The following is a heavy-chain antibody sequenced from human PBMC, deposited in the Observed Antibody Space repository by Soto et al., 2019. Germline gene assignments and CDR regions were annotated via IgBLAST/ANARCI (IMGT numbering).Heavy chain of an antibody. CDR2: INQDGSEK. J-gene: IGHJ4*02. CDR1: GITFSNYW. CDR3: ATRPHSSITNPYYAVFDF. Sequence: EVHLVESGGDLVQPGGSLRLSCAASGITFSNYWMSWVRQAPGKGLEWVANINQDGSEKNYVDSVKGRFTISRDNAKNSLYLQMNSLRDDDTAVYHCATRPHSSITNPYYAVFDFWGRGTLVSVSS. D-gene: IGHD3-22*01. V-gene: IGHV3-7*01.